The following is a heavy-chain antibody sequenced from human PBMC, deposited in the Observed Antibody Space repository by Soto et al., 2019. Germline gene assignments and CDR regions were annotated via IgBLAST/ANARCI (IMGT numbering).Heavy chain of an antibody. J-gene: IGHJ5*02. CDR2: IYYNGST. Sequence: QVQLQESGPGLVKPSETLSLTCTVSGGSISGFYWSWIRQPPGKGLEWIGYIYYNGSTNYNPSLKSRVTISVDTSKHQFSLKLSPVTAADTAVYYCARTYYDFWSGYWRWFDPWGQGTLVTVSS. CDR3: ARTYYDFWSGYWRWFDP. CDR1: GGSISGFY. D-gene: IGHD3-3*01. V-gene: IGHV4-59*01.